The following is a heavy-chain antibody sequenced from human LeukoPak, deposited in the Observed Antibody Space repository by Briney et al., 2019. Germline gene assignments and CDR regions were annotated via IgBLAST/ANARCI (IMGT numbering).Heavy chain of an antibody. D-gene: IGHD2-2*01. CDR3: ARDPQFIVVVPAAYFDY. CDR2: ISGSGDNT. CDR1: GFTFSGYF. V-gene: IGHV3-23*01. Sequence: GGSLRLSCAASGFTFSGYFMTWIRQAPGKGLEWVVGISGSGDNTYYADSVKGRFTISRDNSKNTLYLQMNSLRAEDTAVYYCARDPQFIVVVPAAYFDYWGQGTLVTVSS. J-gene: IGHJ4*02.